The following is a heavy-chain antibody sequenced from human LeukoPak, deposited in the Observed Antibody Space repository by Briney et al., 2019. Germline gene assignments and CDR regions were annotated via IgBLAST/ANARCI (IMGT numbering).Heavy chain of an antibody. CDR2: IKEDGSEK. D-gene: IGHD6-13*01. V-gene: IGHV3-7*01. Sequence: GGSLSLSCAAPGFTFSNYWMSWVRQAPGKGLEWVANIKEDGSEKYYVDSVKGRFTISRDNARNSLYLQMNSLRAEDTAVYYCASGRQLGYWGQGTLVTVSS. CDR3: ASGRQLGY. CDR1: GFTFSNYW. J-gene: IGHJ4*02.